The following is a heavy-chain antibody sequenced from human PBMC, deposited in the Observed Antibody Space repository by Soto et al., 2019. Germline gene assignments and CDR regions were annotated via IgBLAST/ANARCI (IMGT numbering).Heavy chain of an antibody. Sequence: SETLSRTCTVCGGSISSYYCTWIRQPPWKGLEWIGYIYYSGSTNYKPSLKSRATISVDTSKNQFSLKLSSVTAADTAVYYCGRDYRRTNRMFDHWGQRNLVSVSS. CDR2: IYYSGST. CDR1: GGSISSYY. V-gene: IGHV4-59*01. J-gene: IGHJ5*02. CDR3: GRDYRRTNRMFDH. D-gene: IGHD3-16*02.